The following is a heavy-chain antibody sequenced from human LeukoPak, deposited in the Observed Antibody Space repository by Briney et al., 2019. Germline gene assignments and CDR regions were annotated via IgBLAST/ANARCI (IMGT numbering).Heavy chain of an antibody. Sequence: GGSLRLSCAGSEFTFSSYSMNWVRQAPGKGLEWVSSISGSSSDIYYADSVKGRFTISRDNTKNSLYLQMKSLRAEDTAVYYCARRGYHDYSGFDYWGQGTPVTVSS. CDR1: EFTFSSYS. CDR2: ISGSSSDI. V-gene: IGHV3-21*01. J-gene: IGHJ4*02. CDR3: ARRGYHDYSGFDY. D-gene: IGHD1-26*01.